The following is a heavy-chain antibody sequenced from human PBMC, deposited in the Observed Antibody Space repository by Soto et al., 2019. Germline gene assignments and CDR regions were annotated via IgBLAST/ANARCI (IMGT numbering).Heavy chain of an antibody. V-gene: IGHV3-30-3*01. D-gene: IGHD2-21*02. CDR3: ATKARVTNYLYYGMDV. Sequence: GGSLRLSCAASGFTFSSYAMHWVRQAPGKGLEWVAVISYDGSNKYYADSVKGRFTISRDNSKNTLFLHMGRLRAEDTAMYYCATKARVTNYLYYGMDVWGLGTTVTVSS. J-gene: IGHJ6*02. CDR1: GFTFSSYA. CDR2: ISYDGSNK.